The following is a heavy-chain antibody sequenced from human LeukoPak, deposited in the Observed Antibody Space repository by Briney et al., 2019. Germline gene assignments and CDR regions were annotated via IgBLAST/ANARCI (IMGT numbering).Heavy chain of an antibody. Sequence: PGGSLRLSCAASGFSFTSYWMSWVRQAPGKRLEWVANIKQDGSEKFYVDSVKGRFTISRDNVKNSLYLQVNSLRVEDTAVYYCARGDFNDNGDYVDAFDVWGQGTMVTVSS. CDR1: GFSFTSYW. V-gene: IGHV3-7*01. D-gene: IGHD4-17*01. CDR3: ARGDFNDNGDYVDAFDV. CDR2: IKQDGSEK. J-gene: IGHJ3*01.